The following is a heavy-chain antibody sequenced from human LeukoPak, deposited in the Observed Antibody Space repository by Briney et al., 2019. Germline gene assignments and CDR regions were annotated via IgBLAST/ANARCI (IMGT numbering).Heavy chain of an antibody. CDR3: ARMGDGIVGATWVDY. CDR1: GYSISSSNW. CDR2: IYYSGST. V-gene: IGHV4-28*01. D-gene: IGHD1-26*01. J-gene: IGHJ4*02. Sequence: PSDTLSLTCAVSGYSISSSNWWGWIRQPPGKGLEWIGYIYYSGSTYYNPSLKSRVTMSVDASKNQFSLKLSSVTAVDTAVYHCARMGDGIVGATWVDYWGQGTLVTVSS.